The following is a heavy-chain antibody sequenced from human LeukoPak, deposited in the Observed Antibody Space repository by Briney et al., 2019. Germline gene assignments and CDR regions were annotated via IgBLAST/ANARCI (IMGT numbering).Heavy chain of an antibody. D-gene: IGHD6-19*01. CDR1: GFTFSSYW. CDR2: IKQDGSHK. CDR3: ARETPDSSGWD. J-gene: IGHJ4*02. Sequence: PGGSLRLSCAASGFTFSSYWMSWVRQAPGKGLEWVANIKQDGSHKNYADSVKGRFTISRDNAKNSLYLQMNSLRAEDTAVYYCARETPDSSGWDWGQGTLVTVSS. V-gene: IGHV3-7*01.